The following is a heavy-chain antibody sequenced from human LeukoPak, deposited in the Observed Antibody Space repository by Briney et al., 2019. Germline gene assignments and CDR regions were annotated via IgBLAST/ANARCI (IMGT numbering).Heavy chain of an antibody. CDR2: ISGSGGST. CDR1: GFTFSSYA. J-gene: IGHJ4*02. D-gene: IGHD3-22*01. V-gene: IGHV3-23*01. CDR3: AKVPINYYDSSGSYGYFDY. Sequence: GGSLRLSCAASGFTFSSYAMSWVRQAPGKGLEWVSAISGSGGSTYYADSVKGRFTISRDNSKNTLYLQMNSLRAEDTAVYYCAKVPINYYDSSGSYGYFDYWGQGTLVTVSS.